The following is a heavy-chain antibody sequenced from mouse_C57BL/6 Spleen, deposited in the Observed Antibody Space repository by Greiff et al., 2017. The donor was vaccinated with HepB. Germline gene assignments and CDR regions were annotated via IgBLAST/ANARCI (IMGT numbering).Heavy chain of an antibody. J-gene: IGHJ4*01. CDR1: GFSFNTYA. Sequence: EVQLVESGGGLVQPKGSLKLSCAASGFSFNTYAMNWVRQAPGKGLEWVARIRSKSNNYATYYADSVKDRFTISRDDSESMLYLQMNNLKTEDTAMYYCFRPRELTTVPLYAMDDWGQGTPGTGSS. V-gene: IGHV10-1*01. D-gene: IGHD1-1*01. CDR2: IRSKSNNYAT. CDR3: FRPRELTTVPLYAMDD.